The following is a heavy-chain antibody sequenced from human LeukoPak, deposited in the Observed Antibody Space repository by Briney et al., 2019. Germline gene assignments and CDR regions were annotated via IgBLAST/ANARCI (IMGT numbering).Heavy chain of an antibody. D-gene: IGHD3-10*02. CDR3: ARSTGSTMFIDY. V-gene: IGHV4-59*01. CDR2: IHYSGNT. Sequence: NPSETLSLTCTVSGGSISPYYWSWIRQPPGKGLEWLGYIHYSGNTDYNPSLKSRVAISVDTSKNQFSLKLSSVTAADTAVYYCARSTGSTMFIDYWGQGTLVTVSS. J-gene: IGHJ4*02. CDR1: GGSISPYY.